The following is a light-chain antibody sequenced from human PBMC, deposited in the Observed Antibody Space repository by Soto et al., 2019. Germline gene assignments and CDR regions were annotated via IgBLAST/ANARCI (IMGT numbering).Light chain of an antibody. CDR2: DTS. CDR1: QSVSFY. J-gene: IGKJ4*01. CDR3: LQRYSSALT. V-gene: IGKV3-11*01. Sequence: EIVLTQSPATLSLSPGERATLSCRASQSVSFYLAWYQQKPGQAPRLLIYDTSNRATGIPARFSGSGSGTDFTLIISSREPEDFAVYYCLQRYSSALTFGGGTKVESK.